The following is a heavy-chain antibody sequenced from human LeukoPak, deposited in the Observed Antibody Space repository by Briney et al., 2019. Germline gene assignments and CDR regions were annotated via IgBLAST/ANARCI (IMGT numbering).Heavy chain of an antibody. Sequence: GGSLRLSCADSGFTFDDYGMSWVRQAPGKGLEWVSGINWNGGSTGYADSVKGRFTISRDNAKNSLYLQMNSLRAEDTALYYCARDLIYYDSSGYYPGKIYFDYWGQGTLVTVSS. J-gene: IGHJ4*02. CDR3: ARDLIYYDSSGYYPGKIYFDY. D-gene: IGHD3-22*01. V-gene: IGHV3-20*04. CDR1: GFTFDDYG. CDR2: INWNGGST.